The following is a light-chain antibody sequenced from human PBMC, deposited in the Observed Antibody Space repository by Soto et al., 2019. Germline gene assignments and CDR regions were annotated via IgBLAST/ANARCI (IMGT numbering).Light chain of an antibody. Sequence: DVQMTPSPSTLCASVGARVTITCRAVPSISSWLAWYQQKPGKAPKVVIYDASSLESGVPSRFSGSGSGTEFTLTISSVQPDNFATYDCKQYNSYSTFGQGTKV. V-gene: IGKV1-5*01. J-gene: IGKJ1*01. CDR1: PSISSW. CDR2: DAS. CDR3: KQYNSYST.